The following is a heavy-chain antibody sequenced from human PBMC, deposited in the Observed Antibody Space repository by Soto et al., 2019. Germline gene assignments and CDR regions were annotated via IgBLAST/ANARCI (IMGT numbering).Heavy chain of an antibody. CDR3: GRRDGTREWLYDCEH. V-gene: IGHV2-26*01. D-gene: IGHD2-2*01. CDR1: GFSLSVSRLG. CDR2: IFSYDDR. Sequence: QVTLKESGPVLLRPTETLTLTCTVSGFSLSVSRLGVGWIRPPPGKALEWVAHIFSYDDRSYSPSLSSRLTISEVPSISSVVHTLTNVHPADTATYYCGRRDGTREWLYDCEHWGRGTPVTVAA. J-gene: IGHJ4*02.